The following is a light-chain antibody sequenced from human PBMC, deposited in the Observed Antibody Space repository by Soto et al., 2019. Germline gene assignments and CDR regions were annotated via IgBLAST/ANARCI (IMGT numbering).Light chain of an antibody. Sequence: QSALHQPASVSGAPGQAIPISFTGTSSDGGGYNYVSRYQQHPGKVPKLMIYEVSTRPSGVVNRFSVSTSGNTASLTISGLRAEDEDDYSCSSFTSSSTQAFGTGTKLTV. CDR1: SSDGGGYNY. J-gene: IGLJ1*01. CDR3: SSFTSSSTQA. V-gene: IGLV2-14*01. CDR2: EVS.